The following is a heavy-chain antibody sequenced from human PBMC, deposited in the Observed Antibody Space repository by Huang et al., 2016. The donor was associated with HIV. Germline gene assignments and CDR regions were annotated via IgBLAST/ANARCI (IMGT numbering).Heavy chain of an antibody. CDR3: AMGYGPFDF. CDR2: ISSTGSAK. J-gene: IGHJ4*02. V-gene: IGHV3-48*01. D-gene: IGHD5-18*01. CDR1: GFTFSSFS. Sequence: EVHLVESGGGLVQPGGSLRLSCAASGFTFSSFSMNWVRQTPGKGRGWVSYISSTGSAKYYADSVKDRFTISRDNANNSLYLQMNSLRAEDAGVYFCAMGYGPFDFWGQGALVTVSS.